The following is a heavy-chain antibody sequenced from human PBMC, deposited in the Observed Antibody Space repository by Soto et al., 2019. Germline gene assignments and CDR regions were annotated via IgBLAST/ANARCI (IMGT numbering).Heavy chain of an antibody. J-gene: IGHJ6*02. CDR2: ISSSSSTI. V-gene: IGHV3-48*02. Sequence: PGGSLRLSCAASGFTFSSYSMNWVRQAPGKGLEWVSYISSSSSTIYYADSVKGRFTISRDNAKNSLYLQMNSLRDEDTAVYYCARDQRFYYDSSGYYYVWGQGTTVTVSS. CDR1: GFTFSSYS. CDR3: ARDQRFYYDSSGYYYV. D-gene: IGHD3-22*01.